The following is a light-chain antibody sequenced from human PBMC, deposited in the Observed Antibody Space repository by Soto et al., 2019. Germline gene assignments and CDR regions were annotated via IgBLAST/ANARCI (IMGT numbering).Light chain of an antibody. CDR3: QHYGSSPQA. V-gene: IGKV3-20*01. J-gene: IGKJ1*01. CDR1: QSVDATF. CDR2: DAS. Sequence: EIVLTQSPGTLSLSPGERDTLSCRASQSVDATFLAWYQQKPGQAPRLLIYDASSRATGIPDRFSGSGSGTDFTLTISRLEPEDFTVYYCQHYGSSPQAFGQGTKVDIK.